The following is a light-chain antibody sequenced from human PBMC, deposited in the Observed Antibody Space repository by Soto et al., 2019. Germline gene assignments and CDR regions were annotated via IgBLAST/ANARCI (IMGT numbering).Light chain of an antibody. CDR2: AAS. CDR3: QQYGGSPFT. CDR1: QSVSVNS. J-gene: IGKJ3*01. V-gene: IGKV3-20*01. Sequence: EIVLTQSPGTQSLSPGERATLSCRASQSVSVNSLAWYQQKGGQAPRLLIYAASTWATGVPDRFSGTGSGTDFALTISRLETDDSAVYYCQQYGGSPFTFGPGTKVDIK.